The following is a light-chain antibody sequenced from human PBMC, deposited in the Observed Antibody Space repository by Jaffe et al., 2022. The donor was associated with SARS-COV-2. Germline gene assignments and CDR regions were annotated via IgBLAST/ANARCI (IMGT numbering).Light chain of an antibody. J-gene: IGKJ2*01. CDR3: QQRSSWPT. CDR1: QSVGSY. Sequence: EIVLTQSPATLSLSPGQRATLSCRASQSVGSYLAWYQQRPGQSPRLLIFDASNRATGIPARFGGSGSGTDFTLTISNIQPEDFAVYFCQQRSSWPTFGQGTRVEIK. V-gene: IGKV3-11*01. CDR2: DAS.